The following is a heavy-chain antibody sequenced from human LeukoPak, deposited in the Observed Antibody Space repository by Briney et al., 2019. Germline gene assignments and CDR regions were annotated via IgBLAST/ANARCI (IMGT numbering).Heavy chain of an antibody. V-gene: IGHV1-69*04. Sequence: VASVKVSCKASGGTFSSYAISWVRQAPGQGLEWMGRIIPILGIANYAQKFQGRVTITADKSTSTAYMELSSLRSEDTAVYYCAREPPTLKGSWGGMDVWGQGTTVTVSS. J-gene: IGHJ6*02. CDR2: IIPILGIA. CDR1: GGTFSSYA. CDR3: AREPPTLKGSWGGMDV. D-gene: IGHD3-10*01.